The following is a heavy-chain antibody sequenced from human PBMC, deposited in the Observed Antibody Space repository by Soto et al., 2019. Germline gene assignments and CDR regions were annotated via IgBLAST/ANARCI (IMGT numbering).Heavy chain of an antibody. Sequence: QITLKESGPTLVKPTQTLTLTCTFSGFSLSTSGVGVGWIRQPPGKALEWLALIYWDDDKRYSPSLKSRLTITKDTSKNQVVLTLINMDPVATATYYCAHRGSSHSFDIWGQGTMVTVSS. V-gene: IGHV2-5*02. J-gene: IGHJ3*02. CDR1: GFSLSTSGVG. D-gene: IGHD6-6*01. CDR3: AHRGSSHSFDI. CDR2: IYWDDDK.